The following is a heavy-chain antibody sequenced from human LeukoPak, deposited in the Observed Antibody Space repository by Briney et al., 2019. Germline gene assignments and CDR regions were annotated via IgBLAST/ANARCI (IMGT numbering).Heavy chain of an antibody. D-gene: IGHD2-15*01. J-gene: IGHJ5*02. CDR2: ISSTGSYI. V-gene: IGHV3-21*01. Sequence: GGSLRLSCAASGFTFSSYSMNWVRQAPGKGLEWVSSISSTGSYIYYTDSMKGRFTISRDNAKNSLYLQMNSLRAEDTAVYYCAKDRCSGYSSYSPNLWGQGTLVTVSS. CDR3: AKDRCSGYSSYSPNL. CDR1: GFTFSSYS.